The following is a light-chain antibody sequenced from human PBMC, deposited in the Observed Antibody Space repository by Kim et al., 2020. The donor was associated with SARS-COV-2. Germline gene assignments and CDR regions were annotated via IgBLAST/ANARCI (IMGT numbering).Light chain of an antibody. CDR2: QDS. CDR1: KLGDKY. V-gene: IGLV3-1*01. Sequence: SYELTQPPSVSVSPGQTASITCSGDKLGDKYACWYQQKPGQSPVLVIYQDSKRPSGIPERFSGSNFGNTATLTISGTQAMDEADYYCQAWDSSTEVFGTG. J-gene: IGLJ1*01. CDR3: QAWDSSTEV.